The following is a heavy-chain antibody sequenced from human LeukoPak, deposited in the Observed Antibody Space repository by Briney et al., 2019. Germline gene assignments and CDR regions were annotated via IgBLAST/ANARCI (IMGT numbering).Heavy chain of an antibody. CDR2: IKQDGSEK. J-gene: IGHJ4*02. V-gene: IGHV3-7*01. Sequence: PGGSLRLSCAASGFTFSNYWMSWVRQAPGKGLEWVANIKQDGSEKYYVDSVKGRFTISRDNAKNTVHLQMNSLRVEDTAIYFCAGAYSAYDPFDYWGQGILVTVSS. D-gene: IGHD5-12*01. CDR1: GFTFSNYW. CDR3: AGAYSAYDPFDY.